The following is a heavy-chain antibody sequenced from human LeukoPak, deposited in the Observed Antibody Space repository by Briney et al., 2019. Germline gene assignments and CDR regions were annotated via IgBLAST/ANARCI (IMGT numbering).Heavy chain of an antibody. J-gene: IGHJ5*02. Sequence: SETLSPTCTVSGGSISSYYWSWIRQPPGKGLEWIGYIYYSGSTNYNPSLKSRVTISVDTSKNQFSLKLSSVTAADTAVYYCARVRKRSGTNWFDPWGQGTLVTVSS. D-gene: IGHD1-7*01. CDR1: GGSISSYY. CDR2: IYYSGST. CDR3: ARVRKRSGTNWFDP. V-gene: IGHV4-59*01.